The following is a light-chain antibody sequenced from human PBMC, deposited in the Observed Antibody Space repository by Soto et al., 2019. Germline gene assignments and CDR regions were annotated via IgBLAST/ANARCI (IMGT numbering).Light chain of an antibody. Sequence: EILLTQSPVTLSLSPGERAILSRRASQSVSTFFAWYQQKPGQAPRLLIYDASKRATGIPARFIGGGSGTDFTLTISSLEPEDFAVYYCQPRFNWPLTFGGGTTVEL. V-gene: IGKV3-11*01. CDR2: DAS. CDR1: QSVSTF. CDR3: QPRFNWPLT. J-gene: IGKJ4*01.